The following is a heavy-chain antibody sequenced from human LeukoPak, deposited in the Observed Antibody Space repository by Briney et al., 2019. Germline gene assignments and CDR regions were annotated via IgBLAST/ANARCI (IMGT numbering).Heavy chain of an antibody. Sequence: SETLSLTCAVYGGSFSGYYWSWIRQPPGKGLEWIGEINHSGSTNYNPSLKSRFTISVETSKNQFSLKLSSVTDADTAVYYCARRQRWLHHFDYWGQGTMVTVSS. CDR3: ARRQRWLHHFDY. D-gene: IGHD5-24*01. CDR2: INHSGST. J-gene: IGHJ4*02. CDR1: GGSFSGYY. V-gene: IGHV4-34*01.